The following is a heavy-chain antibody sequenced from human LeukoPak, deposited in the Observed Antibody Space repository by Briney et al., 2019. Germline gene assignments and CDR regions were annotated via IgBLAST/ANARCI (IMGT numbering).Heavy chain of an antibody. V-gene: IGHV3-15*01. CDR1: GFTFSNAW. Sequence: PGGSLRLSCAASGFTFSNAWMTWVRRAPGKGLEWVGRIKSKTDGGTTDYAAPVKGRFTISRDDSKNTLYLQMNSLKTEDTAVYFCTTRLIAYIFVDYWGQGTLVTVSS. CDR2: IKSKTDGGTT. D-gene: IGHD2-21*01. CDR3: TTRLIAYIFVDY. J-gene: IGHJ4*02.